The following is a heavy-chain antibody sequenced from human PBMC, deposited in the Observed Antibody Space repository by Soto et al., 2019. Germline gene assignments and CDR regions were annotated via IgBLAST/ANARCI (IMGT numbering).Heavy chain of an antibody. CDR2: IDPSDSYT. D-gene: IGHD4-4*01. Sequence: GESLKISCKGSGYSFTSYWISWVRQMPGKGLEWMGRIDPSDSYTNYSPSFQGHVTISADKSISTAYLQWSSLKASDTAMYYCARRISNNPSDYYYGMDVWGQGTTVTVSS. CDR3: ARRISNNPSDYYYGMDV. CDR1: GYSFTSYW. V-gene: IGHV5-10-1*01. J-gene: IGHJ6*02.